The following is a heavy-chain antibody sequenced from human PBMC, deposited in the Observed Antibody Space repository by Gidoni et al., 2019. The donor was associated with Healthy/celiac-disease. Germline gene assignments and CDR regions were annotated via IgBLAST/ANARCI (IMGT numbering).Heavy chain of an antibody. V-gene: IGHV3-23*01. CDR2: ISGSGGST. Sequence: EVQLLESGGGLVQHGGSLRLSCTSSGFTFSSYAMSWVRQAPGKGLELGSAISGSGGSTYYADSVKGRFTISRDNSKNTLYLQMNSLRAEDTAVYYCAKELVVVVDNFDYWGQGTLVTVSS. D-gene: IGHD3-22*01. J-gene: IGHJ4*02. CDR1: GFTFSSYA. CDR3: AKELVVVVDNFDY.